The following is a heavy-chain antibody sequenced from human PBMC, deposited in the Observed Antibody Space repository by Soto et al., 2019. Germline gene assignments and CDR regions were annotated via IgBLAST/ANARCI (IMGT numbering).Heavy chain of an antibody. CDR1: GFTFSSYA. J-gene: IGHJ4*02. CDR2: ISGSGGST. Sequence: EVQLLESGGGLVQPGGSLRLSCAASGFTFSSYAMSWVRQAPGKGLEWVSAISGSGGSTYYADSVKGRFTISRDNSKNTLYLQMNSLRAEDTAVYYCAKGGVLGYCTNGVCRERDYWGQGTLVTVSS. V-gene: IGHV3-23*01. D-gene: IGHD2-8*01. CDR3: AKGGVLGYCTNGVCRERDY.